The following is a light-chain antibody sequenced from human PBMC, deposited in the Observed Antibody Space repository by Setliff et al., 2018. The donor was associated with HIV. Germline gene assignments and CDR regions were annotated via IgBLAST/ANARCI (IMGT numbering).Light chain of an antibody. Sequence: QSVLTQPASVSGSPGQSITISCAGTGSAVGGYNYVSWYQQHPGKAPKLMIYDVSNRPSGVSNRFSGSKSGHTASLTISGLQAEDEADYYCSSYTSSNTGVFGTGTK. CDR1: GSAVGGYNY. CDR3: SSYTSSNTGV. J-gene: IGLJ1*01. CDR2: DVS. V-gene: IGLV2-14*03.